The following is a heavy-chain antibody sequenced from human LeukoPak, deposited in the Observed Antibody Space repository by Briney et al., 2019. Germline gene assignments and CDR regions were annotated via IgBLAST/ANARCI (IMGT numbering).Heavy chain of an antibody. CDR1: GFTVSSNY. CDR3: AKGTPSYCSGGSCYSDYFDY. D-gene: IGHD2-15*01. V-gene: IGHV3-53*01. CDR2: IYSGGRT. J-gene: IGHJ4*02. Sequence: PGGSLRLSCAASGFTVSSNYMSWVRQAPGKGLEWVSVIYSGGRTYYADSVKGRFTISRDNSKNTLYLQMNSLRAEDTAVYYCAKGTPSYCSGGSCYSDYFDYWGQGTLVTVSS.